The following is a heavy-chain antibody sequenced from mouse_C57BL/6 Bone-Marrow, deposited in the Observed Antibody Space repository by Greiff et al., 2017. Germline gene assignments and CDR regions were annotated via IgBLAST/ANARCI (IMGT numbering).Heavy chain of an antibody. CDR3: ARGYGSSSWYFAV. J-gene: IGHJ1*03. CDR2: IDPETGGT. V-gene: IGHV1-15*01. D-gene: IGHD1-1*01. Sequence: QVQLKQSGAELVRPGASVTLSCKASGYTFTDYEMHWVKQTPVHGLEWIGAIDPETGGTAYNQKFKGKATLTVDPSSSTAYMELQILTSADSAVYFCARGYGSSSWYFAVCCTGTTVTVSS. CDR1: GYTFTDYE.